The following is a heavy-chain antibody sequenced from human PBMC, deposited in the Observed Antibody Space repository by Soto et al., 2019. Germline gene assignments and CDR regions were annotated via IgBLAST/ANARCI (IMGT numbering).Heavy chain of an antibody. CDR2: IYHSGST. Sequence: QLQLQESGSGLVKPSQTLSLTCAVSGGSISSGGYSWNWIRQPPGKGLEWIGYIYHSGSTYYNPSLKGRVTISVDRSKNQFSLKLSSVTAADTAVYYCARVGCSSTSCYLDYWGQGTLVTVSS. J-gene: IGHJ4*02. V-gene: IGHV4-30-2*01. CDR3: ARVGCSSTSCYLDY. D-gene: IGHD2-2*01. CDR1: GGSISSGGYS.